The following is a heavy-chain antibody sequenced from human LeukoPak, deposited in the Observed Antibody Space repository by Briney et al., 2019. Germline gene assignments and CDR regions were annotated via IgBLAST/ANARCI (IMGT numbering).Heavy chain of an antibody. CDR2: IYHGGDT. V-gene: IGHV4-4*02. D-gene: IGHD6-19*01. J-gene: IGHJ4*02. CDR1: GVSITSHSW. Sequence: SETLSLTCAVSGVSITSHSWWRWVRQPPGKGLEWVGEIYHGGDTNYDPSVKSRVTMSVDKSKNHFSLNLRSVTAADTAIYYCASHVTVLGTRGFDYWGQGILVTVSS. CDR3: ASHVTVLGTRGFDY.